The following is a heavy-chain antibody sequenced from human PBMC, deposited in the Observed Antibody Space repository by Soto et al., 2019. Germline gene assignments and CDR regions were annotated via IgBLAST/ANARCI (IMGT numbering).Heavy chain of an antibody. CDR2: IYYSGST. D-gene: IGHD3-10*01. CDR3: ARRITMVRGVIPDYYFDY. V-gene: IGHV4-39*01. CDR1: GGSISSSSYY. J-gene: IGHJ4*02. Sequence: SETLSLTCTVSGGSISSSSYYWGWIRQPPGKGLEWIGSIYYSGSTYYNPSLKSRVTISVDTSKNQFSLKLSSVTAADTAVYYCARRITMVRGVIPDYYFDYWGQGTLVTVS.